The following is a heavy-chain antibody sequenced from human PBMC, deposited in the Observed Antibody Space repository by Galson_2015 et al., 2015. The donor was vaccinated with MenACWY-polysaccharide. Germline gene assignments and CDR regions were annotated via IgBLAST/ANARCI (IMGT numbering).Heavy chain of an antibody. CDR2: IGGSGSNT. D-gene: IGHD5-18*01. V-gene: IGHV3-23*01. CDR3: ARVRYSTGKYQFDP. Sequence: SLRLSCAASGFTFSNYAMSWVRQAPGKGLEWVSTIGGSGSNTHYADSVKGRSTISRDNSKNTLSLQMNSLRAEDTAVYYCARVRYSTGKYQFDPWGQGTLVTVSS. J-gene: IGHJ5*02. CDR1: GFTFSNYA.